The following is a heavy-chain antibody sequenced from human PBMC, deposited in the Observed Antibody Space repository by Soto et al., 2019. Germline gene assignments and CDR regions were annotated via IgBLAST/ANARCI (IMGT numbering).Heavy chain of an antibody. V-gene: IGHV3-23*01. CDR3: AKDFRSGSALYYYGMEV. J-gene: IGHJ6*02. CDR1: VFTFNNYA. Sequence: GASLRLSCAASVFTFNNYAMSLVRQSPGKGLEWVSAISGSGGSTYYADSVKGRFTISRDNSKNTLYLQMNSLRADYTAVYSCAKDFRSGSALYYYGMEVWGQGTTVTVSS. D-gene: IGHD1-26*01. CDR2: ISGSGGST.